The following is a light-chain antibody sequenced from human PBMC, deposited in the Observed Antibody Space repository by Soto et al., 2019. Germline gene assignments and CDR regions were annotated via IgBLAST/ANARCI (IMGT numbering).Light chain of an antibody. V-gene: IGLV2-8*01. J-gene: IGLJ2*01. CDR2: EVN. CDR1: SSDVGGYNY. CDR3: SSYAGSDIFV. Sequence: QSALTQPPSASGSPGQSLTISCTGTSSDVGGYNYVFWYQQHPGKAPKLMIYEVNKRPSAVPDRFSGSKSGNTAALTVSGLQAEDEADYYCSSYAGSDIFVFGGGTKLTVL.